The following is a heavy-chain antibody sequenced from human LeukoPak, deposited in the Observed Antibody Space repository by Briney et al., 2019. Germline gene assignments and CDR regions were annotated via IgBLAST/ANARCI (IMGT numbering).Heavy chain of an antibody. D-gene: IGHD3-22*01. V-gene: IGHV3-23*01. J-gene: IGHJ2*01. CDR2: ISGSGGST. Sequence: GGSLRLSCAASGFTFDVYTMNWFRQAPGQGLEWVSAISGSGGSTYYADSVKGRFTISRDNSKNTLYLQMNSLRAEDTAVYYCAKPANYYDSSGYYPMSPYWYFDLWGRGTLVTVSS. CDR1: GFTFDVYT. CDR3: AKPANYYDSSGYYPMSPYWYFDL.